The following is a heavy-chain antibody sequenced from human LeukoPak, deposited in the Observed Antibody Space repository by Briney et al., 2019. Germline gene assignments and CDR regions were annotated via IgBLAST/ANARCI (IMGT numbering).Heavy chain of an antibody. Sequence: GESLKISCKGSGYSFTNCWVAWVRQVPGKGLEWMGIIYPDDSDTRYSPSFQGQVTISADKSITTAYLQWSSLKASDTAIYYCARQEVGSSWYGDYWGQGTLVIVSS. V-gene: IGHV5-51*01. J-gene: IGHJ4*02. CDR3: ARQEVGSSWYGDY. D-gene: IGHD6-13*01. CDR1: GYSFTNCW. CDR2: IYPDDSDT.